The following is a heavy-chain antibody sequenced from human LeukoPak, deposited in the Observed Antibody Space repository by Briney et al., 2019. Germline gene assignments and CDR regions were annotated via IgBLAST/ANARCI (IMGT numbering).Heavy chain of an antibody. CDR3: AKGVGVAAAGTPNWFDP. Sequence: LTGGSLRLSCAASGFTFSSYAMSWVRQAPGKGLEWVSAISGSGGSTYYADSVKGRFTISRDNSKNTLYLQMNSLRAEDTAVYYCAKGVGVAAAGTPNWFDPWDQGTLVTVSS. CDR2: ISGSGGST. J-gene: IGHJ5*02. V-gene: IGHV3-23*01. CDR1: GFTFSSYA. D-gene: IGHD6-13*01.